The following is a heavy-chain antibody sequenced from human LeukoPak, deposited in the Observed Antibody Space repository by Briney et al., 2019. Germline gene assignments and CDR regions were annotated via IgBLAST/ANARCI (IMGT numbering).Heavy chain of an antibody. CDR3: ARDGDWSGYFFGDPRADAFDI. D-gene: IGHD3-3*01. V-gene: IGHV3-48*01. Sequence: GGSLRLSCAASGFSFSTYSMNWVRQAPGKGLEWVSYISSSGTTIYYGDSVKGRFIISRDNAKNSLYLQMNSLRAEDTAVYYCARDGDWSGYFFGDPRADAFDIWGQGTMVTVSS. J-gene: IGHJ3*02. CDR2: ISSSGTTI. CDR1: GFSFSTYS.